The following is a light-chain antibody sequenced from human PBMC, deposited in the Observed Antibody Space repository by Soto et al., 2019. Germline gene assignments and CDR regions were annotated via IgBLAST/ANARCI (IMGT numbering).Light chain of an antibody. CDR2: DVS. J-gene: IGLJ1*01. V-gene: IGLV2-8*01. Sequence: QSVLTQPPSASGSPGQSVTISCTGTSSDVGAYNYVSWYQQHPGKAPRLMIYDVSKRPSGVPDRFSGSKSGNTASLTVSGLQAEDEADYFCSSYAGRHSYVFGAGTKVT. CDR3: SSYAGRHSYV. CDR1: SSDVGAYNY.